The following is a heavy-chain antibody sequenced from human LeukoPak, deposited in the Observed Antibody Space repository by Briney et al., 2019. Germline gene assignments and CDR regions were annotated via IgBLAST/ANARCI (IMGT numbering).Heavy chain of an antibody. CDR2: IYYSGST. Sequence: SETLSLTCTVSGGSISSYYWSWIRQPPGKGLEWIGYIYYSGSTNYNPSLKSRVTISVDTSKNQFSLKLSSVTAADTAVYYCAVSSSWYWPQTDYWGQGTLVTVSS. CDR1: GGSISSYY. J-gene: IGHJ4*02. CDR3: AVSSSWYWPQTDY. V-gene: IGHV4-59*01. D-gene: IGHD6-13*01.